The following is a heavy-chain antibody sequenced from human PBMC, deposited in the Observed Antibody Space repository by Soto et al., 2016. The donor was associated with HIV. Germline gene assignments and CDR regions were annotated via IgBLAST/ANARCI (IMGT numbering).Heavy chain of an antibody. D-gene: IGHD3-16*01. CDR2: TNEDGSTT. CDR3: SRDTFGPYDY. Sequence: EVQLVESGGGLVQPGGSLRLSCAASGFSSSNYWMHWVRQVPGKGLVWVSRTNEDGSTTTYADSVRGRFTIFRDNAKNTLYLQMNNLRVEDTAIYYCSRDTFGPYDYWGQGTLVTVSS. CDR1: GFSSSNYW. J-gene: IGHJ4*02. V-gene: IGHV3-74*01.